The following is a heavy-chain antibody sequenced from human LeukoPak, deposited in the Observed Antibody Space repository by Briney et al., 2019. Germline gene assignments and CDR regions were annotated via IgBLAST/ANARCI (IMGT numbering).Heavy chain of an antibody. CDR2: IKEDGRET. V-gene: IGHV3-7*01. J-gene: IGHJ4*01. Sequence: GGSLRLSCAASGFTFSNDWMSWVGQAPGKGREGVAEIKEDGRETDYVDSGKGRFTISRDNANNSLYLHMNSLRAEDTAMYYCARGWTLKTPLGRVAGTSSRRGRYFDYWGQGTLVTVSS. CDR3: ARGWTLKTPLGRVAGTSSRRGRYFDY. D-gene: IGHD6-19*01. CDR1: GFTFSNDW.